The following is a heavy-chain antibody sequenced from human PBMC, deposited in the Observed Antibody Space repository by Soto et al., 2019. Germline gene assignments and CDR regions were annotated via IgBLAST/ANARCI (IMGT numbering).Heavy chain of an antibody. D-gene: IGHD3-22*01. Sequence: QVQLVQSGAEVKKPGSSVKVSCKASGGTFSSYAISWVRQAPGQGLEWMGGIIPIFGTANYAQKFQGRVTITADESTSTAYMELSSLRSEDTAVYYCAVPRAGDYYESSGYGYWGQGTLVTVSS. CDR3: AVPRAGDYYESSGYGY. CDR2: IIPIFGTA. V-gene: IGHV1-69*01. CDR1: GGTFSSYA. J-gene: IGHJ4*02.